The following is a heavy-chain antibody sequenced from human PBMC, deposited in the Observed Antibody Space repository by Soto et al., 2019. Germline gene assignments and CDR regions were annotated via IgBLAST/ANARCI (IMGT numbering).Heavy chain of an antibody. J-gene: IGHJ5*01. CDR1: GGSFSGYY. CDR2: INHSGST. Sequence: SETLSLTCAVYGGSFSGYYWSWIRQPPGKGLEWIGEINHSGSTNYNPSLKSRVTISVDTSKNQFSLKLSSVTAADTAVYYCARSRYSSGWYVPWWFASWGQGSLVTVSS. V-gene: IGHV4-34*01. D-gene: IGHD6-19*01. CDR3: ARSRYSSGWYVPWWFAS.